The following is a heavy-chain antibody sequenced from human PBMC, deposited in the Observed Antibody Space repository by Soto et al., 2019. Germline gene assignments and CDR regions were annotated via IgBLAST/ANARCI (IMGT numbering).Heavy chain of an antibody. CDR3: APLKLYYYYGMAV. CDR1: GFTFSSYS. CDR2: ISSSSSTI. V-gene: IGHV3-48*01. J-gene: IGHJ6*02. Sequence: EVQLVESGGGLVQPGGSLRLSCAASGFTFSSYSMNWVRQAPGKGLEWVSYISSSSSTIYYADSVKGRFTISRDNAKNSLYLQMNRLRAEDTAVYYCAPLKLYYYYGMAVWGQGTTVTVSS.